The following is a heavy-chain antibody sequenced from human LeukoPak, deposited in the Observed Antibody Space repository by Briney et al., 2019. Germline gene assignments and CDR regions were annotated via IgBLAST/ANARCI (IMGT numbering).Heavy chain of an antibody. D-gene: IGHD6-19*01. CDR1: GGTFSSYA. Sequence: SVKVSCKASGGTFSSYAISWVRQAPGQGLEWMGGIIPIFGTANYAQKFQGRVTITTDESTSTAYMELSSLRSEDTAVYYCARGLSSGWYEGDYWGQGTLVTVSS. CDR3: ARGLSSGWYEGDY. CDR2: IIPIFGTA. J-gene: IGHJ4*02. V-gene: IGHV1-69*05.